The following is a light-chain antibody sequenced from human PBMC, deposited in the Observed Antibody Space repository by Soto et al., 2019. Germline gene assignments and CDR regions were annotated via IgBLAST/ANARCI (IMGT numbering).Light chain of an antibody. V-gene: IGKV3-20*01. J-gene: IGKJ2*01. CDR2: DAS. CDR3: QQNSPPLPYT. Sequence: EIVLTQSPGTLSLSPGDRVTLSCRASQSVSSSYLAWYQQKPSQAPRLLIYDASSRATGIPDRFSGSGSGTDFTLTITSLEPKNFGVNNCQQNSPPLPYTFGQGTRLEIK. CDR1: QSVSSSY.